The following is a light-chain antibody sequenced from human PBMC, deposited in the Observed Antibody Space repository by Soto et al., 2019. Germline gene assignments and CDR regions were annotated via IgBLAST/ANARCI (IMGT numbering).Light chain of an antibody. CDR2: RNN. J-gene: IGLJ2*01. V-gene: IGLV1-47*01. CDR1: SSNIGSNY. Sequence: QSVLTQPPSASGTPGQRVTISCSGSSSNIGSNYVYWYHQLPGTAPKLVIYRNNQRPSGVPDRFSGSKSGTSASLAISGLRSEDEADYYCAAWDDSLSGHELFGGGTKLTVL. CDR3: AAWDDSLSGHEL.